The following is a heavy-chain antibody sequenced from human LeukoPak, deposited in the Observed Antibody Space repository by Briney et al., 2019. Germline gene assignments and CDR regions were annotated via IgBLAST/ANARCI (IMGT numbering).Heavy chain of an antibody. CDR1: GGSINSSSYY. D-gene: IGHD6-13*01. CDR2: IYYSGST. CDR3: AREGIAAANAFDI. V-gene: IGHV4-61*01. Sequence: SETLSLTCTVSGGSINSSSYYWGWIRQPPGKGLEWIGYIYYSGSTNYNPSLKSRVTISVDTSKNQFSLKLSSVTAADTAVYYCAREGIAAANAFDIWGQGTMVTVSS. J-gene: IGHJ3*02.